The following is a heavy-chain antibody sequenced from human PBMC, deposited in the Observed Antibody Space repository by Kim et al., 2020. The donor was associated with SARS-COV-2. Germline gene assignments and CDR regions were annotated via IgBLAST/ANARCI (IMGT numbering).Heavy chain of an antibody. J-gene: IGHJ4*02. D-gene: IGHD3-10*01. Sequence: SETLSLTCTVSGGSISSSSYYWGWIRQPPGKGLEWIGSIYYSGSTYYNPSLKSRVTISVDTSKNQFSLKLSSVTAADTAVYYCARLGGGWFGEYPFDYWGQGTLVTVSS. CDR1: GGSISSSSYY. CDR2: IYYSGST. CDR3: ARLGGGWFGEYPFDY. V-gene: IGHV4-39*01.